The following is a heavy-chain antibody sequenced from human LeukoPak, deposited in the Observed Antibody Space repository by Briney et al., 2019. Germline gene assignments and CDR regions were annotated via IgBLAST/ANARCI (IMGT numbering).Heavy chain of an antibody. CDR2: IKQDGSEK. Sequence: GGSLRLSCAASGFTFSSYWMSWVRQAPGKGLEWVANIKQDGSEKYYVDSVKGRFTISRDNAKNSLYLQMNSLRAEDTAVYYCARHGTYNWNYVLNWGQGTLVTVSS. CDR1: GFTFSSYW. J-gene: IGHJ4*02. D-gene: IGHD1-7*01. V-gene: IGHV3-7*01. CDR3: ARHGTYNWNYVLN.